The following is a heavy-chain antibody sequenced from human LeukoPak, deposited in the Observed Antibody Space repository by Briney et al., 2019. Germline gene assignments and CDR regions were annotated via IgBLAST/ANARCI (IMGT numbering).Heavy chain of an antibody. CDR1: GFTFSSYG. CDR2: IRYDGSNK. CDR3: AKDPPYYYGSGSYFSYFDY. D-gene: IGHD3-10*01. J-gene: IGHJ4*02. V-gene: IGHV3-30*02. Sequence: GGSLRLSCAASGFTFSSYGMHWVRQAPGKGLEWVAFIRYDGSNKYYADSVKGRFTISRDNSKNTLYLQMNSLRAEDTAVYYRAKDPPYYYGSGSYFSYFDYWGQGTLVTVSS.